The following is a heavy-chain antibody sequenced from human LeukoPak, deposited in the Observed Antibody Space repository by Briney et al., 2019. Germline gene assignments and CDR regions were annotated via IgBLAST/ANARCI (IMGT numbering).Heavy chain of an antibody. D-gene: IGHD7-27*01. Sequence: PGRSLRLSCAASGFTFSTYAMHWVRQAPGKGLEWVSYIRSRDRTIYYADSVKGRFTISTDNAENSLYLQMNSLRTEDTAVYYCARDHRWGFDYWGRGTLVTVSS. CDR1: GFTFSTYA. V-gene: IGHV3-48*01. CDR2: IRSRDRTI. J-gene: IGHJ4*02. CDR3: ARDHRWGFDY.